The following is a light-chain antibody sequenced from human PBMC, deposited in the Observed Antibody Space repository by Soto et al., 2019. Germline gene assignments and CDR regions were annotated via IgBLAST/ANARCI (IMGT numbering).Light chain of an antibody. CDR2: EVK. CDR3: SSYSADRSVL. V-gene: IGLV2-14*01. CDR1: GGDIGRYDF. J-gene: IGLJ7*01. Sequence: QSVLTQPASVSASPGQSITISCTGAGGDIGRYDFVSWYQQHPDKAPRLIIYEVKNRPSGVSTRFSGSKSANTASLTISGLQAEDEADYYCSSYSADRSVLFGGGTQLTVL.